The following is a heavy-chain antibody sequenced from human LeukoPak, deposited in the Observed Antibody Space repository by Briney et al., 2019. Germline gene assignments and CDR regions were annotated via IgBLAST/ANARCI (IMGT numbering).Heavy chain of an antibody. CDR1: GFTFSSYA. D-gene: IGHD5-12*01. J-gene: IGHJ4*02. Sequence: GGSLRLSCAASGFTFSSYAMSWVRQAPGKGLEWVSAISASGGSAYYADSVKGRFTISRDNSKNTLYLQMNSLRAEDTALYYCAKRDIVATIEVYWGQGTLVTVSS. CDR2: ISASGGSA. CDR3: AKRDIVATIEVY. V-gene: IGHV3-23*01.